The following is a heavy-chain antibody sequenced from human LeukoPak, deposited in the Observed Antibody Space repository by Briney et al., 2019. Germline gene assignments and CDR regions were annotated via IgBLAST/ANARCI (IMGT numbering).Heavy chain of an antibody. CDR2: ISYDGSNK. J-gene: IGHJ4*02. Sequence: GGSLRLPCAASGFTFSSYGMHWVRQAPGKGLEWVAVISYDGSNKYYADSVKGRFTISRDNSKNTLYLQMNSLRAEDTAVYYCAKDRDTAMADYWGQGTLVTVSS. CDR1: GFTFSSYG. D-gene: IGHD5-18*01. CDR3: AKDRDTAMADY. V-gene: IGHV3-30*18.